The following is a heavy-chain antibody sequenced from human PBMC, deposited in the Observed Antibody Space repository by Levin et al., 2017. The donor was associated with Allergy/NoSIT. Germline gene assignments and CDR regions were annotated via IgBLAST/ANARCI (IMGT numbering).Heavy chain of an antibody. V-gene: IGHV3-30*18. Sequence: GESLKISCAASGFTFSSYGMHWVRQAPGKGLEWVAVISYDGSNKYYADSVKGRFTISRDNSKNTLYLQMNSLRAEDTAVYYCAKQHGSGSYYFGGFDYWGQGTLVTVSS. D-gene: IGHD3-10*01. CDR2: ISYDGSNK. J-gene: IGHJ4*02. CDR1: GFTFSSYG. CDR3: AKQHGSGSYYFGGFDY.